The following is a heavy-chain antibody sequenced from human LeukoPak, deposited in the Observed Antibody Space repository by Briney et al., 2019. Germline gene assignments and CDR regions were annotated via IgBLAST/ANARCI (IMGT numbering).Heavy chain of an antibody. CDR3: TRDEGATVATYRFDF. CDR2: IKYDGTYT. V-gene: IGHV3-7*01. CDR1: GFDFRNYY. Sequence: PGGSVRLSCEASGFDFRNYYMSWVRQAPGKGLEWLANIKYDGTYTNYKDSVKGRLTLSRDNAKNSVYLQVNSLRAEDTAVYYCTRDEGATVATYRFDFWGRGTLVTVSS. D-gene: IGHD4-23*01. J-gene: IGHJ4*02.